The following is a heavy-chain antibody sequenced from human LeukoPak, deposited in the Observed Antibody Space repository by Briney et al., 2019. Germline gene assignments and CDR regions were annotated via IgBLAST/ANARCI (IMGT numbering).Heavy chain of an antibody. CDR1: GFTFDNYA. J-gene: IGHJ4*02. V-gene: IGHV3-23*01. D-gene: IGHD3-22*01. Sequence: GGSLRLSCAASGFTFDNYAMTWVRQAPGRGLEWISTISGSGYTTYYADSVKGRFTISRDNSKDTLSLQMNSLTAQDTAVYYCAKGRYDSSGFNWAAWGQGTLVTVSS. CDR3: AKGRYDSSGFNWAA. CDR2: ISGSGYTT.